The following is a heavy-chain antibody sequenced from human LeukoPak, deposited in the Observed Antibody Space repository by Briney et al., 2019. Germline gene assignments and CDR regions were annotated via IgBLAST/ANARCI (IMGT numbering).Heavy chain of an antibody. CDR3: VREERSYGLLHYYGMDV. Sequence: SETLSLTCTVSGASISDSDFFWAWVRQPPGKGLEWIGNIYYSGTTYYNPSLKSRVSVSMDTSKKQFSLKLSSVTAADTAVYYCVREERSYGLLHYYGMDVWGQGTTVTVSS. D-gene: IGHD1-26*01. V-gene: IGHV4-39*07. J-gene: IGHJ6*02. CDR2: IYYSGTT. CDR1: GASISDSDFF.